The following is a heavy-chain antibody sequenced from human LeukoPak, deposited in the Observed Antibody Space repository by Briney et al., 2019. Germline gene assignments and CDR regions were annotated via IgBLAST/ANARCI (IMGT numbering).Heavy chain of an antibody. V-gene: IGHV3-48*03. CDR2: ISSSGSTI. D-gene: IGHD6-19*01. CDR3: ARGGYSSGWYDGGSYYSGYYFDY. Sequence: PGGSLRLSCAASGFTFSSYEMNWVRQAPGKGLEWVSYISSSGSTIYYAESVKGRFTISRDNAKNSLYLQMNSLRAEDTAVYYCARGGYSSGWYDGGSYYSGYYFDYWGQGTLVTVSS. J-gene: IGHJ4*02. CDR1: GFTFSSYE.